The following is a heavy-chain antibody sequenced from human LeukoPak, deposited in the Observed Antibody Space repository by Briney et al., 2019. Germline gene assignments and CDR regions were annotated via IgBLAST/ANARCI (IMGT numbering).Heavy chain of an antibody. D-gene: IGHD3-10*01. J-gene: IGHJ6*02. V-gene: IGHV3-23*01. CDR1: GFTFSDFA. Sequence: GGSLRLSCAASGFTFSDFAMSWVRQARGKGLEWVSAISGSGGSTYYADSVKGRFTISRDNSKNTLYLQMNSLRAEDTAVYYCAKSTFGSYYYYYGMDVWGQGTTVTVSS. CDR3: AKSTFGSYYYYYGMDV. CDR2: ISGSGGST.